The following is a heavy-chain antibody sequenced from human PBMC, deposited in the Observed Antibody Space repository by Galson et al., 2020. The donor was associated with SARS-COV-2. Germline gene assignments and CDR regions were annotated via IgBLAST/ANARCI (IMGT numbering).Heavy chain of an antibody. J-gene: IGHJ6*02. CDR2: ILYDGSNK. V-gene: IGHV3-30-3*01. D-gene: IGHD3-16*01. CDR3: ARALWGNYYYGMDV. CDR1: GFTFSSYA. Sequence: LSCAASGFTFSSYAMHWVRQAPGKGLEWVAVILYDGSNKYYADSVKGRFTISRDNSKNTLYLQMNSLRAEDTAVYYCARALWGNYYYGMDVWGQGTTVTVSS.